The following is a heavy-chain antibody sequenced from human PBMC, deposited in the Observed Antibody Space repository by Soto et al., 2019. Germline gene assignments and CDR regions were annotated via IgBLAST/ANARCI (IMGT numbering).Heavy chain of an antibody. CDR1: GYTFTSYG. Sequence: QVQLVQSGAEVKKPGASVKVSCKASGYTFTSYGISWVRQAPGQGLEWMGWISAYNGKTNYAQKLQGRVTMPPDTSPSPASMELRSLRSDDTAVYYCARGVAWCSKVDYWGQGTLVTVSS. J-gene: IGHJ4*02. CDR2: ISAYNGKT. CDR3: ARGVAWCSKVDY. V-gene: IGHV1-18*01. D-gene: IGHD2-15*01.